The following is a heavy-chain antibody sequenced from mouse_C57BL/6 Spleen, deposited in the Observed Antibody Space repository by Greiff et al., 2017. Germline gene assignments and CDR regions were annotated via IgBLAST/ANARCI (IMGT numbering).Heavy chain of an antibody. CDR1: GFNIKNTY. V-gene: IGHV14-3*01. J-gene: IGHJ4*01. CDR2: IDPANGNT. CDR3: ARSPNYYGSSFYYAMDY. Sequence: EVQLQQSVAELVRPGASVKLSCTASGFNIKNTYMHWVKQRPEQGLEWIGRIDPANGNTKYAPKFQGKATITADTSSNTAYLQLSSLTSEDTAIYYCARSPNYYGSSFYYAMDYWGQGTSVTVSS. D-gene: IGHD1-1*01.